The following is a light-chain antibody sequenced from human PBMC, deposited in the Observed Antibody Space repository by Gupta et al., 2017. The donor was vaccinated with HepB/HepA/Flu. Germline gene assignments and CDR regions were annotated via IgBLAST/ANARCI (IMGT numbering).Light chain of an antibody. CDR2: HDT. J-gene: IGLJ2*01. V-gene: IGLV3-1*01. Sequence: LTQIPSVSASSGQTVSITCSGDKLGERFASWYQQKPGQSPVWVIYHDTKRPSGIPERFSASNSGNTATLTISGTQTVDEAYYYCQAWDSLTVIFGGGTKLTVL. CDR1: KLGERF. CDR3: QAWDSLTVI.